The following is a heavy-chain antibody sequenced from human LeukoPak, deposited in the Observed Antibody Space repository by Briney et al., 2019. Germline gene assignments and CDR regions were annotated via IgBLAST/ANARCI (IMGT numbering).Heavy chain of an antibody. J-gene: IGHJ4*02. D-gene: IGHD4-17*01. Sequence: SETLSLTCAVYGGSFSGYYWSWIRQPPGKGLEWIGEINHSGSTNYNPSLKSRVTISVDTSKNQFSLKLSSVTAADTAVYYCARAARGGYGDYPFGYWGQGTLVTVSS. CDR1: GGSFSGYY. CDR3: ARAARGGYGDYPFGY. CDR2: INHSGST. V-gene: IGHV4-34*01.